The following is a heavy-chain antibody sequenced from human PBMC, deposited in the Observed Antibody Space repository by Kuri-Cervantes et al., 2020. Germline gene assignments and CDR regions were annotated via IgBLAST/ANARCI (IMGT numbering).Heavy chain of an antibody. J-gene: IGHJ6*02. CDR3: AKGGAARPYYYGMDV. CDR1: GFTFSSYA. CDR2: ISYDGSNK. V-gene: IGHV3-30-3*01. Sequence: LSLTCAASGFTFSSYAMHWVRQAPGKGLEWVAVISYDGSNKYYADSVKGRFTISRDNSKNTLYLQMNSLRAEDTAAYYCAKGGAARPYYYGMDVWGQGTTVTVSS. D-gene: IGHD6-6*01.